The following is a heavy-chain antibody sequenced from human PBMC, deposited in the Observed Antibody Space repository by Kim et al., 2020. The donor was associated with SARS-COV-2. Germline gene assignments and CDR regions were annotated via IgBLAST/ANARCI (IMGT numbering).Heavy chain of an antibody. D-gene: IGHD4-17*01. CDR3: VKDRGDYGDNTDY. Sequence: YADSVKGRFTISRDNSKNTLYLQMSSLRAEDTAVYYCVKDRGDYGDNTDYWGQGTLVTVSS. V-gene: IGHV3-64D*09. J-gene: IGHJ4*02.